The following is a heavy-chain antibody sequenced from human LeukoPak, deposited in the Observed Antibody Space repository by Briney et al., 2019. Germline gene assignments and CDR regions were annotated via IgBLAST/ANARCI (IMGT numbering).Heavy chain of an antibody. J-gene: IGHJ4*02. Sequence: PSGTLSLTCAVSGGSISSSNWWSWVRQPPGKGLEWIGEIYHSGSTNYNPSLKSRVTISVDKSKNQFSLKLSSVTAAGTAVYYCARDGSTTGTTTDYWGQGTLVTVSS. V-gene: IGHV4-4*02. CDR3: ARDGSTTGTTTDY. D-gene: IGHD1-1*01. CDR1: GGSISSSNW. CDR2: IYHSGST.